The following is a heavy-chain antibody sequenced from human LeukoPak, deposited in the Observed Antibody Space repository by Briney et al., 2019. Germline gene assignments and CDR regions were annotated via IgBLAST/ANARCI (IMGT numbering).Heavy chain of an antibody. J-gene: IGHJ3*02. V-gene: IGHV4-39*07. CDR1: GGSISSSSYY. CDR2: IYYSGST. Sequence: PSETLSLTCTVSGGSISSSSYYWGWIRQPPGKGLEWIGSIYYSGSTYYNPSLKSRVTISVDTSKNQFSLKLSSVTAADTAVYYCARFIAAAGTMDAFDIWGQGTMVTVSS. CDR3: ARFIAAAGTMDAFDI. D-gene: IGHD6-13*01.